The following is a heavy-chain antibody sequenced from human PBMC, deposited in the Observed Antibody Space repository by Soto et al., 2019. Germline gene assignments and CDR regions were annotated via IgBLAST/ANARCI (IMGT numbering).Heavy chain of an antibody. Sequence: SETLSLTCTVSGGSISSGDYYWSWIRQPPGKGLEWIGYIYYSGSTYYNPSLKSRVTISVDTSKNQFSLKLSSVTAADTAVYYCARDGGYSGYDWYYWGQGTLVTVSS. CDR2: IYYSGST. CDR3: ARDGGYSGYDWYY. J-gene: IGHJ4*02. D-gene: IGHD5-12*01. CDR1: GGSISSGDYY. V-gene: IGHV4-30-4*01.